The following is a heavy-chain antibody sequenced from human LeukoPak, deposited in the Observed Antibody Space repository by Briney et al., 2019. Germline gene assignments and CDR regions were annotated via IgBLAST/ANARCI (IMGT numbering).Heavy chain of an antibody. CDR2: IYHSGST. CDR1: GGSISSYY. V-gene: IGHV4-38-2*02. D-gene: IGHD3-10*01. CDR3: ARVVRRLFDY. Sequence: SETLSLTCTVSGGSISSYYWSWIRQPPGKGLEWIGSIYHSGSTYYNPSLKSRVTISVDTSKNQFSLKLSSVTAADTAVYYCARVVRRLFDYWGQGTLVTVSS. J-gene: IGHJ4*02.